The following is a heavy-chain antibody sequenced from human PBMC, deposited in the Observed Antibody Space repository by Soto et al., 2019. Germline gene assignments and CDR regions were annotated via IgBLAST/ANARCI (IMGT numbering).Heavy chain of an antibody. V-gene: IGHV1-18*01. CDR3: ARDPSALYCSGGSCLNWFDP. D-gene: IGHD2-15*01. CDR1: GYTFTCYG. CDR2: ISAYNGNT. J-gene: IGHJ5*02. Sequence: ASVKVSCKASGYTFTCYGISWVRQAPGQGLEWMGWISAYNGNTNYAQKLQGRVTMTTDTSTSTAYMELRSLRSDDTAVYYCARDPSALYCSGGSCLNWFDPWGQGTLVTVSS.